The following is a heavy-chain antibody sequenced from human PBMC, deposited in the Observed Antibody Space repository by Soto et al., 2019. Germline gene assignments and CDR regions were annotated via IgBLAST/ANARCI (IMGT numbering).Heavy chain of an antibody. CDR1: GYTFSRYG. CDR2: ISGYNGDT. CDR3: AKNGQPPYYYDGMDV. D-gene: IGHD2-8*01. V-gene: IGHV1-18*01. Sequence: QGQLVQSGPEAKKPGASVKVSCKASGYTFSRYGISWVRQAPGQGLEWMGWISGYNGDTKYAQKVQGRVTMTIDTSTYTAYMELRSLTSDDTSIYYCAKNGQPPYYYDGMDVWGQGTTVTLSS. J-gene: IGHJ6*02.